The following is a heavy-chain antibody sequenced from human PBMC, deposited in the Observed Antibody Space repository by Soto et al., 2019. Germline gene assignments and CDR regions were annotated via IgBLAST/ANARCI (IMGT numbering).Heavy chain of an antibody. CDR2: ISYGGGNT. CDR1: GFTFSSHG. CDR3: AKDGTHCSDGSCYGMDV. J-gene: IGHJ6*02. Sequence: GSLRLSCAASGFTFSSHGMHWVRQAPGKGLEWVALISYGGGNTYYTDSVEGRFTISRDNSKNTLYLQMNSLKAEDTAVYYCAKDGTHCSDGSCYGMDVWGQGTTVTVSS. D-gene: IGHD2-15*01. V-gene: IGHV3-30*18.